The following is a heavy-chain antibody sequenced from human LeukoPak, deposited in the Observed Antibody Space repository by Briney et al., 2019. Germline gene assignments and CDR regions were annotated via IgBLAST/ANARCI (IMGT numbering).Heavy chain of an antibody. CDR3: AREYDILTGYYDY. D-gene: IGHD3-9*01. CDR2: ISAYNGNT. CDR1: GYTFTSYG. Sequence: GASVKVSCKASGYTFTSYGISWVRQAPGQGLEWMGWISAYNGNTNYAQKLQGRVTMTTDTSTSTAHMELRSLRSDDTAVYYCAREYDILTGYYDYWGQGTLVTVSS. V-gene: IGHV1-18*04. J-gene: IGHJ4*02.